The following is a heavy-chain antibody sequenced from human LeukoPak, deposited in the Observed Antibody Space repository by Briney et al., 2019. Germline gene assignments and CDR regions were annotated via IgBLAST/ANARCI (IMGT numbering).Heavy chain of an antibody. CDR3: ARDQIAVAGPFDY. CDR1: GYTFTSYG. V-gene: IGHV1-18*01. Sequence: ASVKGSCKASGYTFTSYGFSWVRQAPGQGPEWMGWISPYNGNTNSAQELQGRLTMTTDTSTSTAYMELRSLRSDDTAVYYCARDQIAVAGPFDYWGQGTLVTVSS. D-gene: IGHD6-19*01. CDR2: ISPYNGNT. J-gene: IGHJ4*02.